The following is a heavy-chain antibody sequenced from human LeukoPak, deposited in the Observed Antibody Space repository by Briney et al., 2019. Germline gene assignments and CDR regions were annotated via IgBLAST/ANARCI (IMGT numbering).Heavy chain of an antibody. Sequence: SETLSLTCTVSGGSISSSSYYWGWIRQPPGKGLEWIGSIYYSGSTYYNPSLKSRVTISVDTSKNQFSLNLSSVTAADAAVYYCARGSRRGSSTWDFPQEHYFDYWGQGALVTVSS. CDR1: GGSISSSSYY. CDR3: ARGSRRGSSTWDFPQEHYFDY. V-gene: IGHV4-39*07. J-gene: IGHJ4*02. D-gene: IGHD6-13*01. CDR2: IYYSGST.